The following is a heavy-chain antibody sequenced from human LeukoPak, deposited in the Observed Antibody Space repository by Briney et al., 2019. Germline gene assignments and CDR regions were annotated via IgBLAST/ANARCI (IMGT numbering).Heavy chain of an antibody. D-gene: IGHD3-9*01. CDR2: INPSGGST. CDR3: ARGPTYYDILTGLNDAFDI. Sequence: ASVKVSCKASGYTFTSYYMHWVRQAPEQGLEWMGIINPSGGSTSYAQKFQGRVTMTRDMSTSTVYMELSSLRSEDTAVYYCARGPTYYDILTGLNDAFDIWGQGTMVTVSS. J-gene: IGHJ3*02. V-gene: IGHV1-46*01. CDR1: GYTFTSYY.